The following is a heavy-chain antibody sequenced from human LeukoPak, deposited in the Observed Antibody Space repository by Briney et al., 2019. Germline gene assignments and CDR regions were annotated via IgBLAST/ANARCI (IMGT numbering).Heavy chain of an antibody. V-gene: IGHV3-23*01. D-gene: IGHD3-10*01. CDR2: TVGIGPDT. CDR1: GFTFTNYA. Sequence: PGGSLRLSCAASGFTFTNYAMTWVRQAPGKGLEWVAATVGIGPDTYHADSVKGRFTISRDNSKNTLYLQMNSLRAEDTAVYYCAKDSFYYGSGTYAYFDSWGQGTLVTVPS. J-gene: IGHJ4*02. CDR3: AKDSFYYGSGTYAYFDS.